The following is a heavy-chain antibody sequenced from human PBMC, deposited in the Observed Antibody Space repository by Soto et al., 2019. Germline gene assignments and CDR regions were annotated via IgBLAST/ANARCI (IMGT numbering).Heavy chain of an antibody. V-gene: IGHV1-69*13. D-gene: IGHD2-2*01. CDR3: AREVGDCSSTSCPNWFDP. J-gene: IGHJ5*02. Sequence: SVKVSCKASGGTFSSYAISWVRQAPGQGLEWMGGIIPIFGTANYAQKFQGRVTITADESTSTAYMELSSLRSEDTAVYYCAREVGDCSSTSCPNWFDPWGQGTLVTVSS. CDR2: IIPIFGTA. CDR1: GGTFSSYA.